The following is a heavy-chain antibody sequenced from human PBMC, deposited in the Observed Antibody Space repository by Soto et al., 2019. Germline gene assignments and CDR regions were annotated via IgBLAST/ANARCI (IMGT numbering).Heavy chain of an antibody. J-gene: IGHJ4*02. V-gene: IGHV3-30-3*01. CDR3: ARDWQWLDY. CDR2: ISYDGSNK. CDR1: GFTFSSYA. Sequence: QVQLVESGGGVVQPGRSLRLSCAASGFTFSSYAMHWVRQAPGKGLEWVAVISYDGSNKYYADSVKGRFTISRDNSKNTLYLPMNSLRAEDTAVYYCARDWQWLDYWGQGTLVTVSS. D-gene: IGHD6-19*01.